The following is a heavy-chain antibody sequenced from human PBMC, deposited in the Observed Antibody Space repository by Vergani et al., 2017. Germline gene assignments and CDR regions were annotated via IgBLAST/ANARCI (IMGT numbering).Heavy chain of an antibody. CDR1: GFTFSTHA. V-gene: IGHV3-23*01. Sequence: DVQLLQSGGDLVQPGGSLKLSCVASGFTFSTHAMSWVRQTPGKGLEWVSTIKNDGGKSHYADFVKGRFAISRDNSRNTLYLQMNGLRPEDTGTYFCAKKGGSLYYYGVDVWGQGTTITVSS. CDR2: IKNDGGKS. D-gene: IGHD1-26*01. J-gene: IGHJ6*02. CDR3: AKKGGSLYYYGVDV.